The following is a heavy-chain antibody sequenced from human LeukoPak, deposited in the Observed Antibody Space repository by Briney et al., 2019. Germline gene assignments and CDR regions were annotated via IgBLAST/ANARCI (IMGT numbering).Heavy chain of an antibody. J-gene: IGHJ4*02. V-gene: IGHV1-2*02. D-gene: IGHD6-19*01. CDR3: ARVRSSGWYFFDY. Sequence: ASVKVSCKASGYTFTGYYMHWVRQAPGQGLEWMGWINPNSDGTNYAQKFQGRVTMTRDTSISTAYMELSRLRSDDTAVYYCARVRSSGWYFFDYWGLGTLVTVSS. CDR2: INPNSDGT. CDR1: GYTFTGYY.